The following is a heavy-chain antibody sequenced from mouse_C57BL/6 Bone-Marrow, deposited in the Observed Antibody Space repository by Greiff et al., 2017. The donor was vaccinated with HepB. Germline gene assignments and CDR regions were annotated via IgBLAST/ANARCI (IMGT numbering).Heavy chain of an antibody. CDR3: ARQRIYYGSTYFDY. CDR2: INSDGGST. V-gene: IGHV5-2*01. CDR1: EYAFPSHD. D-gene: IGHD1-1*01. J-gene: IGHJ2*01. Sequence: EVQLQESGGGLVQPGESLKLSCESNEYAFPSHDMSWVRKTPEKRLELVAAINSDGGSTYYPDTMERRFIISRDNTKKTLYLQMSSLRSEDTALYYCARQRIYYGSTYFDYWGQGTTLTVSS.